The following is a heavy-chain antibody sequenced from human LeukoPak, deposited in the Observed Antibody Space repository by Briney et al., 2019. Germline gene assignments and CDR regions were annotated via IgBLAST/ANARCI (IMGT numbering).Heavy chain of an antibody. D-gene: IGHD1-26*01. J-gene: IGHJ4*02. Sequence: SQTLSLTCAISGDSVSSKIAAWNWIRQSPSRGLEWLGRTYYRSKWYNDYAVSVKSRITISPDTSKTQFSLQLKFVTPEDTAVYYCARGQPLVGATNFDYWGQGALVTVSS. CDR1: GDSVSSKIAA. V-gene: IGHV6-1*01. CDR2: TYYRSKWYN. CDR3: ARGQPLVGATNFDY.